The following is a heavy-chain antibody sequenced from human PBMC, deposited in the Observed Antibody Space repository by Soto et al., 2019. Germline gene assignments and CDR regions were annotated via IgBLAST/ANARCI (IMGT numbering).Heavy chain of an antibody. V-gene: IGHV4-34*01. CDR1: CGDISDNY. J-gene: IGHJ6*03. Sequence: PSETLTLIGAVYCGDISDNYWSWVRLPPGKGLEWIGEINHSGSTNYNPSLKSRVTISVDTSKNQFSLKLSSVTAADTAVYYCARGYSRYCSSTSCSRIVRYYYYYMDVWGKGTTVTVSS. CDR2: INHSGST. D-gene: IGHD2-2*01. CDR3: ARGYSRYCSSTSCSRIVRYYYYYMDV.